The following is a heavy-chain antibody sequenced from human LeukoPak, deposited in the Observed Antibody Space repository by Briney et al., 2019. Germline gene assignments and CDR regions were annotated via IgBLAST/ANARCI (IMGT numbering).Heavy chain of an antibody. CDR3: AKGDEQWPEYIQGYYMDV. CDR2: ISWNSGSI. V-gene: IGHV3-9*03. J-gene: IGHJ6*03. D-gene: IGHD6-19*01. Sequence: PGGSLRLSCAASGFTFDDYAMHWVRQAPGKGLEWVSGISWNSGSIGYADSVKGRFTISRDNAKNSLYLQMNSLRAEDMALYYCAKGDEQWPEYIQGYYMDVWGKGTTVTVSS. CDR1: GFTFDDYA.